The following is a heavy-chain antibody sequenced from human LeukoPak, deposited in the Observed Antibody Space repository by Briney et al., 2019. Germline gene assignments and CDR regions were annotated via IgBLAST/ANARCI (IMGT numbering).Heavy chain of an antibody. V-gene: IGHV1-2*02. J-gene: IGHJ5*02. CDR3: ARDSPALDILATITWFDP. CDR2: INPNSGGT. CDR1: GYTFTGHY. Sequence: ASVKVSCTASGYTFTGHYIHWVRQAPGQGLEWMGWINPNSGGTNYAQKFQGRVTMTRDTSISTAYVELSRLKSDDTAVYYCARDSPALDILATITWFDPWGQGTLVTVSS. D-gene: IGHD5-12*01.